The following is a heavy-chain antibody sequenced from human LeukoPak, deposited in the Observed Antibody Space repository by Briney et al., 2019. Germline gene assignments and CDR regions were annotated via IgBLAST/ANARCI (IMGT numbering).Heavy chain of an antibody. CDR2: ISYDGNNK. V-gene: IGHV3-30-3*01. D-gene: IGHD5-18*01. CDR3: ARDPKGGFSYGWGAFDI. Sequence: GGSLRPSCAASGFTFSSCAMRWVRQAPGKGLEWVAVISYDGNNKYYADSVKGRFNISRDNSKNTLYVQMNSLRAEDTAVYYCARDPKGGFSYGWGAFDIWGQGTMVTVSS. CDR1: GFTFSSCA. J-gene: IGHJ3*02.